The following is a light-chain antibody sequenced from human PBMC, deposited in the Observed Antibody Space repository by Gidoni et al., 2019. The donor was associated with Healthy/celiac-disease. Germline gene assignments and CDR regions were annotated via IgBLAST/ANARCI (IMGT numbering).Light chain of an antibody. Sequence: DIEMTQSPPTQPVTPGEPASISCRSSQSLLHSNGYNYLDWYLQKPGQSPQLLIYLGSNRATGIPDRFSGSGSGTDFTLNISRVEAEDVGVYYCMQALQTPKLTFGGGTKVEIK. CDR2: LGS. CDR1: QSLLHSNGYNY. CDR3: MQALQTPKLT. J-gene: IGKJ4*01. V-gene: IGKV2-28*01.